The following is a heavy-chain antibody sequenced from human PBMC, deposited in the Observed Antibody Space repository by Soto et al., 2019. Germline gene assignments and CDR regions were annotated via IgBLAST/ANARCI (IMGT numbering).Heavy chain of an antibody. CDR1: GYTFTGYF. CDR2: INPNSGVT. V-gene: IGHV1-2*02. D-gene: IGHD1-1*01. CDR3: ARGGGTILAPLP. Sequence: ASVKVSCKASGYTFTGYFIHWVRQAPGEGLEWVGYINPNSGVTKYAPRFLGRVTITRDTSIRTAYMDLNNLRSDDTAVYFCARGGGTILAPLPWGQGTQVTVYS. J-gene: IGHJ5*02.